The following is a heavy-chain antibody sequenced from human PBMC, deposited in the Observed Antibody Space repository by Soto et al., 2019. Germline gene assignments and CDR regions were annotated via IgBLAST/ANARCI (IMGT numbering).Heavy chain of an antibody. CDR2: IYYSGST. CDR1: GGYGRSGSYC. Sequence: DPQSLTYPFAGGYGRSGSYCRSWIRQPPGKGLEWIGYIYYSGSTNYNPSLKSRATISGDTSKHQSSLNLTSVTAADTAVYYCARRGSWRNRWGSNYIGFDPWGQGTLVTVS. CDR3: ARRGSWRNRWGSNYIGFDP. D-gene: IGHD1-7*01. J-gene: IGHJ5*02. V-gene: IGHV4-61*01.